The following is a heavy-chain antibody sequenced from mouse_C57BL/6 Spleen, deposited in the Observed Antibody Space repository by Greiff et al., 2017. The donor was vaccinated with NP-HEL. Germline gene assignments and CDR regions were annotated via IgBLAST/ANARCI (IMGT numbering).Heavy chain of an antibody. CDR1: GYAFTNYL. J-gene: IGHJ2*01. V-gene: IGHV1-54*01. CDR2: INPGSGGT. Sequence: VQLQQSGAELVRPGTSVKVSCKASGYAFTNYLIEWVKQRPGQGLEWIGVINPGSGGTNYNEKFKGKATLTADKSSSTAYMQLSSLTSEDSAVYFCAREVYYDYERGYYFDYWGQGTTLTVSS. D-gene: IGHD2-4*01. CDR3: AREVYYDYERGYYFDY.